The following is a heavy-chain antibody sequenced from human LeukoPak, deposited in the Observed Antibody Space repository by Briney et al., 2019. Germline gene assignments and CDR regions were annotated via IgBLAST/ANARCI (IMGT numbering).Heavy chain of an antibody. V-gene: IGHV3-21*01. Sequence: PGGSLRLSCAASGFTFSGYSMNWVRQAPGKGLEWVSSISSSSSYIYYADSVKGRFTISRDNAKNSLYLQMNSLRAEDTALYYCARDSSAGGFSEYYFDYWGQGTLVTVSS. CDR3: ARDSSAGGFSEYYFDY. CDR2: ISSSSSYI. CDR1: GFTFSGYS. J-gene: IGHJ4*02. D-gene: IGHD3-16*01.